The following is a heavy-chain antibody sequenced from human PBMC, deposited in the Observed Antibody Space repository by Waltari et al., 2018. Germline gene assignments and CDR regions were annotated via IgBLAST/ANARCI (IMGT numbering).Heavy chain of an antibody. Sequence: EVQLLESGGGLVQPGCSLSLYCAALGFPSCDYFMTWVRQAPGKGLEWVANIDQDGSEKNYIDAVKGRFTISRDNAKNSLFLQMNSLRGEDTAVYYCAGGRGWTSDSWGQGTLVTVSS. CDR1: GFPSCDYF. J-gene: IGHJ5*01. V-gene: IGHV3-7*01. CDR2: IDQDGSEK. CDR3: AGGRGWTSDS. D-gene: IGHD2-15*01.